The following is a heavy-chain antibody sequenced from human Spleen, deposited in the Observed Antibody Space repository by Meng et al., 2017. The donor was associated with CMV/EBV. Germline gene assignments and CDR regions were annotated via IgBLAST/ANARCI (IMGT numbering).Heavy chain of an antibody. Sequence: GESLKISCAASGFTVSSNYMSWVRQAPGKGLEWVSVIYSGGSTYYADSVKGRFTISRDNAKNSLYLQMNSLRAEDTALYYCAKGYCSSTSCPWGYYGMDVWGQGTTVTVSS. J-gene: IGHJ6*02. CDR3: AKGYCSSTSCPWGYYGMDV. D-gene: IGHD2-2*01. CDR1: GFTVSSNY. CDR2: IYSGGST. V-gene: IGHV3-53*05.